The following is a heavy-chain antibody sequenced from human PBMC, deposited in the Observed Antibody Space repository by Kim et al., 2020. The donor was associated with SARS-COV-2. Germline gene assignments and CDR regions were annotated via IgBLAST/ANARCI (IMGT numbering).Heavy chain of an antibody. CDR1: GGSISSSGYY. D-gene: IGHD6-19*01. V-gene: IGHV4-39*01. CDR3: AGGWYFNY. J-gene: IGHJ4*02. CDR2: IYYSGST. Sequence: SETLSLTCTVSGGSISSSGYYWGWIRQPPGKGLEWIGSIYYSGSTYYNPSLKSRVTISVDTSKNQFSLKLSSVTAADTAVYYCAGGWYFNYWGQGTLVTVSS.